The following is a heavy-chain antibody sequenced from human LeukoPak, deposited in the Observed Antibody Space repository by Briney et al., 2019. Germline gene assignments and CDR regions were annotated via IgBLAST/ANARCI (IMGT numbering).Heavy chain of an antibody. CDR3: ARDAKSSGWYSYWYFDL. V-gene: IGHV1-18*01. CDR2: ISAYNGNT. J-gene: IGHJ2*01. CDR1: GYTFTSYG. Sequence: ASVKVSCKASGYTFTSYGISWVRQAPGQGLEWMGWISAYNGNTNYAQKLQGRVTMTTDTSTSTAYMELRSLRSDDTAVYYYARDAKSSGWYSYWYFDLWGRGTLVTVSS. D-gene: IGHD6-19*01.